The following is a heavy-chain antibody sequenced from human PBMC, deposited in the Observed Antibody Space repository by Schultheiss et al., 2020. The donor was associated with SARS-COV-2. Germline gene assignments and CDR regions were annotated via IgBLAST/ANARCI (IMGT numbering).Heavy chain of an antibody. CDR1: GFTFSSYS. CDR2: ISGSGGST. J-gene: IGHJ5*02. D-gene: IGHD3-3*01. Sequence: GESLKISCAASGFTFSSYSMNWVRQAPGKGLEWVSAISGSGGSTYYADSVKGRFTISRDNSKNTLYLQMNSLRAEDTAVYYCAKDRITIFGVVINPTLNDPWGQGTLVTVSS. CDR3: AKDRITIFGVVINPTLNDP. V-gene: IGHV3-23*01.